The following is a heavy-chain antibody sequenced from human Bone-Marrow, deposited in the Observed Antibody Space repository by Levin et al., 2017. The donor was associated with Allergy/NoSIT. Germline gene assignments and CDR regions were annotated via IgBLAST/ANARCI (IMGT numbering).Heavy chain of an antibody. V-gene: IGHV1-2*07. Sequence: PGESLKISCKATGYTVTGYHIHWIRQAPGLGLQWMGWIRPHTGGTKYAPNFLGRVTMTADLSASTTYLELSSLRPDDTAVYYCASGSWAFFDHWGQGTLVSVSS. CDR3: ASGSWAFFDH. CDR1: GYTVTGYH. J-gene: IGHJ4*02. D-gene: IGHD2-15*01. CDR2: IRPHTGGT.